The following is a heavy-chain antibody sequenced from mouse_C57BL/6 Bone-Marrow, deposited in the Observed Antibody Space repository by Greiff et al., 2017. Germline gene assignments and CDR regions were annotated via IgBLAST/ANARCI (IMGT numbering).Heavy chain of an antibody. CDR2: IDPENGDT. CDR1: GFNIKDDY. Sequence: VHVKQSGAELVRPGASVKLSCTASGFNIKDDYMHWVKQRPEQGLEWIGWIDPENGDTEYASKFQGKATITADTSSNTAYLQLSSLTSEDTAGYYCTTVFHYWGQGTTLTVTS. CDR3: TTVFHY. V-gene: IGHV14-4*01. J-gene: IGHJ2*01.